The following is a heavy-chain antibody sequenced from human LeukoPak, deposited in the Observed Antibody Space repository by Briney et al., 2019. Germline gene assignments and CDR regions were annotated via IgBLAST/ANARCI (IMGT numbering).Heavy chain of an antibody. Sequence: GGSLRLSCAASGFTFSGYDMSWVRQAPGKGLEWVSVIYSGGSTYYADSVKGRFTISRDNSKNTLYLQMNSLRAEDTAVYYCARSDYDSSGYYYGAAFDIWGQGTMVTVSS. D-gene: IGHD3-22*01. CDR2: IYSGGST. J-gene: IGHJ3*02. V-gene: IGHV3-66*01. CDR1: GFTFSGYD. CDR3: ARSDYDSSGYYYGAAFDI.